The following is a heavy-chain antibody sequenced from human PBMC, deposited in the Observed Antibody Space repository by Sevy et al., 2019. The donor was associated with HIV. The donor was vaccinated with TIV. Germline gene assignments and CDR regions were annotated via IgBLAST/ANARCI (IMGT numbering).Heavy chain of an antibody. Sequence: GGSLRLSCAASGFSFSSYSMSWVRQGPGKGLEWVATITGSDETTYYADSVKGRFTISRDNSKNTLYVVINRPRAEDTAIYYCVKVRSAIPEAITDAFGDWGQGTLVTVSS. CDR3: VKVRSAIPEAITDAFGD. CDR2: ITGSDETT. D-gene: IGHD2-2*02. J-gene: IGHJ4*02. CDR1: GFSFSSYS. V-gene: IGHV3-23*01.